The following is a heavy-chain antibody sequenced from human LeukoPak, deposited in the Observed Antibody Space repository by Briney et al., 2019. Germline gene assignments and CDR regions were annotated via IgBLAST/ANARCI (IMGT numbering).Heavy chain of an antibody. Sequence: GGSLRLSCAASGFSVSSYYMHWVRQAPGKGLEWVAVISYDGSNKYYADSVKGRFTISRDNAKNSLYLQMNSLRAEDTAVYYCARTYCSSTSCYTYYFDYWGQGTLVTVSS. CDR2: ISYDGSNK. CDR3: ARTYCSSTSCYTYYFDY. J-gene: IGHJ4*02. D-gene: IGHD2-2*02. CDR1: GFSVSSYY. V-gene: IGHV3-30*07.